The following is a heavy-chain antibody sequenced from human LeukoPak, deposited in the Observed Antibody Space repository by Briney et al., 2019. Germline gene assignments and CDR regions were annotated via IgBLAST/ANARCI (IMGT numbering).Heavy chain of an antibody. CDR3: ARDPRNVGLAP. V-gene: IGHV4-39*02. Sequence: SETLSLTCTVSGASMSGRSDYWVWIRQPPGKPLEWIGSIYFSGSTHYSPSLKSRLTISVDTPKKQFSLKLTSVTAEDTAVYYCARDPRNVGLAPWGQGTLVTVSS. D-gene: IGHD2-15*01. J-gene: IGHJ5*02. CDR1: GASMSGRSDY. CDR2: IYFSGST.